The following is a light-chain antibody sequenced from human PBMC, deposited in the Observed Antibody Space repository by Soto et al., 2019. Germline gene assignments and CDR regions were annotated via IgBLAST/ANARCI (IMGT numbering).Light chain of an antibody. V-gene: IGLV1-47*02. J-gene: IGLJ3*02. CDR1: SSNIGTNF. CDR2: SNN. Sequence: QSALTQPPSASGTPGQRVTISCSGSSSNIGTNFVYWYQQLPGTAPKVLIYSNNQRPSGVPDRFSGSKSGTSASLAISGLRSEDEADYYCAAWDDSLSGVVFGGGTKVTVL. CDR3: AAWDDSLSGVV.